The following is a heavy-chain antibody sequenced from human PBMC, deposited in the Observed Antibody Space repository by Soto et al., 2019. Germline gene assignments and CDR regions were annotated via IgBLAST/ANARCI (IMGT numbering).Heavy chain of an antibody. CDR1: GGSFSSYA. D-gene: IGHD6-19*01. CDR3: ARAVPVAGIHAFDI. CDR2: IIPIFGTA. Sequence: QVQLVQSGAAVKKPGSSVKVYCKASGGSFSSYAISLVRQAPVQGLEWMGGIIPIFGTATYAQKCQGRVRIFADKSTSSAYMELSSLRSEDTAVYYCARAVPVAGIHAFDIRGQGTLVTVSS. V-gene: IGHV1-69*06. J-gene: IGHJ3*02.